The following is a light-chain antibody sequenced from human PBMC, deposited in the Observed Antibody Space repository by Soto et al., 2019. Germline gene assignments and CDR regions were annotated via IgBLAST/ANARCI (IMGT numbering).Light chain of an antibody. V-gene: IGKV3-20*01. J-gene: IGKJ5*01. CDR1: QSFSGSY. CDR3: QQYGNSPIT. CDR2: GTS. Sequence: EIVLTQSPGTLSLSPGERATLSCRASQSFSGSYLAWYQQKPGQAPRLLIYGTSSRATGIPDRFSGSGSGTDFTLTISRLEPEDFAVYYCQQYGNSPITFGQGTRLEIK.